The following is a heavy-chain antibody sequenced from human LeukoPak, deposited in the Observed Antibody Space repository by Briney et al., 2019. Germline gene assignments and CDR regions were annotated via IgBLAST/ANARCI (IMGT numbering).Heavy chain of an antibody. V-gene: IGHV3-30*04. CDR1: GFTFSYYA. CDR3: ASSKITMVRPVYY. D-gene: IGHD3-10*01. CDR2: ISYDGSNK. Sequence: GGSLRLSCAASGFTFSYYAMHWVRQAPGKGLEWVAVISYDGSNKYYADSVKGRFTISRDNSKNTLYLQMNSLRAEDTAVYYCASSKITMVRPVYYWGQGTLVTVSS. J-gene: IGHJ4*02.